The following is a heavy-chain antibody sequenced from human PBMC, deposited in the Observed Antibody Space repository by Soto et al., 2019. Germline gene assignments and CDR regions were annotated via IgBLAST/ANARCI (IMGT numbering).Heavy chain of an antibody. CDR3: ARVRGYYDSSGYGAFDI. V-gene: IGHV3-33*08. CDR2: IWYDGSNK. Sequence: PGGSLRLSCAASGFTFSSYAMHWVRQAPGKGLEWVAVIWYDGSNKYYADSVKGRFTISRDNSKNTLYLQMNSLRAEDTAVYYCARVRGYYDSSGYGAFDIWGQGTMVTVSS. J-gene: IGHJ3*02. CDR1: GFTFSSYA. D-gene: IGHD3-22*01.